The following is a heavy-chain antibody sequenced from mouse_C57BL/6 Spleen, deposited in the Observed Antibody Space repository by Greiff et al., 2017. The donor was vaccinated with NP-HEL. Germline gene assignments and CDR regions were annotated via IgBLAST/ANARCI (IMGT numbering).Heavy chain of an antibody. CDR2: INPNNGGT. J-gene: IGHJ4*01. D-gene: IGHD1-1*01. CDR1: GYTFTDYN. Sequence: VQLKESGPELVKPGASVKMSCKASGYTFTDYNMHWVTQSHGKSLEWIGYINPNNGGTSYNQKFKGKATLTVNKSSSTAYMELRSLTSEDSAVYYCARPGSSYPYYAMDYWGQGTSVTVSS. V-gene: IGHV1-22*01. CDR3: ARPGSSYPYYAMDY.